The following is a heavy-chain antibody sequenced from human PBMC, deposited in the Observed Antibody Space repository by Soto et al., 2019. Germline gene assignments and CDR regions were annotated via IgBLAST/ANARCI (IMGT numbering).Heavy chain of an antibody. CDR2: IKQDGSEK. J-gene: IGHJ6*02. D-gene: IGHD1-26*01. CDR3: AKLEVGRIYKPMASPYYHYYGIDV. CDR1: GFPFSRYW. Sequence: GGSLSLSCTVSGFPFSRYWMTWVRQAPGKGLEWVANIKQDGSEKYYVDSVEGRFTISRDNAKNSLYLQMNSLRAEDTAVYYYAKLEVGRIYKPMASPYYHYYGIDVWGQGTTVTVSS. V-gene: IGHV3-7*01.